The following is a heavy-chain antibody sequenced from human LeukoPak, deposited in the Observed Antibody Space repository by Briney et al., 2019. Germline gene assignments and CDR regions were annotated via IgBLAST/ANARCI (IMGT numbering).Heavy chain of an antibody. Sequence: GSLVKVSCKASGGTFSSYAISGVRQAPGQGLEWMGGIIPIFGTANYAQKFQGRVTITTDESTSTAYMELSSLRSEDTAVYYCARGEGGSYDFNWFDPWGQGTLVTVSS. CDR2: IIPIFGTA. D-gene: IGHD1-26*01. CDR3: ARGEGGSYDFNWFDP. CDR1: GGTFSSYA. V-gene: IGHV1-69*05. J-gene: IGHJ5*02.